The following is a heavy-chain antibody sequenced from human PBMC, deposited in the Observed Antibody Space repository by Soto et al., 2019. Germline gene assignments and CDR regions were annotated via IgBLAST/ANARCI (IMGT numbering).Heavy chain of an antibody. CDR2: ISYDGSNE. CDR3: AKDAGGSSYFDY. D-gene: IGHD1-26*01. J-gene: IGHJ4*02. CDR1: GFTFSSYG. Sequence: QVQLVESGGGVVQPGRSLRLSCAASGFTFSSYGMHWVRQAPGKGLEWVAVISYDGSNEYYADSVKGRFTISRDNSKNTLYLQMNSLRAEDTAVYYCAKDAGGSSYFDYWGQGTLVTVSX. V-gene: IGHV3-30*18.